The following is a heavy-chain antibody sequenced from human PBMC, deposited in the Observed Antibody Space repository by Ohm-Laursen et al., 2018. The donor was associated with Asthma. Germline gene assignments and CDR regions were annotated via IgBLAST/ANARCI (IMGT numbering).Heavy chain of an antibody. J-gene: IGHJ4*02. V-gene: IGHV4-31*03. CDR1: GDSINSGNNY. D-gene: IGHD3-10*01. Sequence: TLSLTCTVSGDSINSGNNYWSWIRQHPGKGLEWIGYIYYSGLTYSNPSLRSRVIISVDTSKNQFSLNLTSVTAADTAVYYCASGQYYYASGQDYWGQGTLVTVSS. CDR2: IYYSGLT. CDR3: ASGQYYYASGQDY.